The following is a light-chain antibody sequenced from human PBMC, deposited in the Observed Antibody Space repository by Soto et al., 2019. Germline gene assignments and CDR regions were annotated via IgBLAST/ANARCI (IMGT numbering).Light chain of an antibody. V-gene: IGKV1-9*01. CDR3: QQVESYPST. CDR2: AAS. CDR1: QGINSY. Sequence: IHLTQSPSFLSASVVDRVTITCRASQGINSYFTWYQQKPGRAPKRLIYAASSLQSGVPSRFSGSGSGTEFTLTISSLQPEDFATYYCQQVESYPSTFGGGTKVDIK. J-gene: IGKJ4*01.